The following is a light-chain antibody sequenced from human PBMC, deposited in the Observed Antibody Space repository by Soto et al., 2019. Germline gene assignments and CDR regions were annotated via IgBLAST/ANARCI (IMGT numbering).Light chain of an antibody. CDR1: QSVAGF. J-gene: IGKJ2*01. CDR3: QHRSNWRMYT. Sequence: ELVLTQSPATLSLSPGERATLSCSASQSVAGFLAWYQQKPGQGPKLLIYDSSTRATGTPARFRGSGSGTDFTLPSSSLEPEDFAIYYCQHRSNWRMYTFGQGNKLDIK. CDR2: DSS. V-gene: IGKV3-11*01.